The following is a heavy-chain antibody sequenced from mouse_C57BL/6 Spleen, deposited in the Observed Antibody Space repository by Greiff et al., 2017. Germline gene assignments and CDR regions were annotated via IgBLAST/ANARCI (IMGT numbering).Heavy chain of an antibody. CDR3: AIYYGNYVGAMDY. Sequence: QVHVKQSGPELVKPGASVKISCKASGYAFSSSWMNWVKQRPGKGLEWIGRIYPGDGDTNYNGKFKGKATLTADKSSSTAYMQLSSLTSEDSAVYFCAIYYGNYVGAMDYWGQGTSVTVSS. J-gene: IGHJ4*01. V-gene: IGHV1-82*01. D-gene: IGHD2-1*01. CDR1: GYAFSSSW. CDR2: IYPGDGDT.